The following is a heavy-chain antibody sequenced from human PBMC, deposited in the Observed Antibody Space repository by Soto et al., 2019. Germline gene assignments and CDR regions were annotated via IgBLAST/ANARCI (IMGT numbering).Heavy chain of an antibody. CDR1: GGSISNYY. D-gene: IGHD2-2*01. V-gene: IGHV4-4*07. CDR2: IYTSGST. J-gene: IGHJ5*02. CDR3: ARDRPTAQSPWCDP. Sequence: QVQLQESGPGLVKPSETLSLTCTVSGGSISNYYWSWIRQPAGKELEWIGRIYTSGSTNYNPSLKSRVTMSVDRSKNQCSLKLTSVMAADTAVYYCARDRPTAQSPWCDPWGQGTLVTVSS.